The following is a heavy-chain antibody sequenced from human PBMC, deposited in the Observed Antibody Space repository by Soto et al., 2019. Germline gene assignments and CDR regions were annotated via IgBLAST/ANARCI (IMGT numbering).Heavy chain of an antibody. Sequence: KPGGSLRLSCAASGFTFSDYYMSWIRQAPGKGLEWFSYITSSGSTIYYADSVKGRFTISRDNAKNSLYLQMNSLRAEDTAVYYCARENEQWVAADNWGQGTLVTVSS. D-gene: IGHD6-19*01. CDR1: GFTFSDYY. CDR2: ITSSGSTI. J-gene: IGHJ4*02. V-gene: IGHV3-11*01. CDR3: ARENEQWVAADN.